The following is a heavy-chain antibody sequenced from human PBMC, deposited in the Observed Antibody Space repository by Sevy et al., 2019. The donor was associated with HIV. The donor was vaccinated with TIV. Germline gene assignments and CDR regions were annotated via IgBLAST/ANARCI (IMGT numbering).Heavy chain of an antibody. D-gene: IGHD3-22*01. CDR1: EFTFSTYA. CDR2: ISDDGNNK. CDR3: AGHYYDSTGYYFPLEY. V-gene: IGHV3-30*04. J-gene: IGHJ4*02. Sequence: GGSLRLSCTAFEFTFSTYAMYWVRQAPGKGLEWVAVISDDGNNKDYADSVKGRFTISSDNSKNTLYLQMNSMRADDTAVYYCAGHYYDSTGYYFPLEYWGQGTRVTVSS.